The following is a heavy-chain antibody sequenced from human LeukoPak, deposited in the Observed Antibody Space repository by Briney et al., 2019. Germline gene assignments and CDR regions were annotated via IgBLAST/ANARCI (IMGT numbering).Heavy chain of an antibody. CDR1: GFSITNMY. V-gene: IGHV4-4*09. CDR2: TYINGDT. D-gene: IGHD6-13*01. CDR3: ARAARVFDY. Sequence: SETLSLSCAVSGFSITNMYWSWIRQPPGKGLEVIGYTYINGDTNYNPSLKSRVSISLDTSKNQLSLKMTSVTAADTAVYYCARAARVFDYWGQGILVTVSS. J-gene: IGHJ4*02.